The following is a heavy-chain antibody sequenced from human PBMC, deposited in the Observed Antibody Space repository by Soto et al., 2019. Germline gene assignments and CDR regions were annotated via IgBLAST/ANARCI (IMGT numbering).Heavy chain of an antibody. CDR3: AKAVLWQQLVNKGYYFDY. J-gene: IGHJ4*02. V-gene: IGHV3-23*01. D-gene: IGHD6-13*01. Sequence: GGSLRLSCAASGFTFSSYAMSWVRQAPGKGLEWVSAISGSGGSTYYADSVKGRFTISRDNSKNTLYLQMNSLRAEDTAVYYCAKAVLWQQLVNKGYYFDYWGQGTLVTVSS. CDR2: ISGSGGST. CDR1: GFTFSSYA.